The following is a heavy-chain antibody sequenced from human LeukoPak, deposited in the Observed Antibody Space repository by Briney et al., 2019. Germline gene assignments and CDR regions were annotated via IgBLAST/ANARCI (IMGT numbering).Heavy chain of an antibody. CDR1: GFTVSSNY. D-gene: IGHD3-9*01. J-gene: IGHJ6*02. CDR3: ARGGTILTGWAPYYYYGMDV. V-gene: IGHV3-53*01. CDR2: IYSGGST. Sequence: PGGSLRLSCAASGFTVSSNYMSWVRQAPGKGLEWVSVIYSGGSTYYADSVKGRFTISRDNSKNTLYFQMNSLRAEDTAVYYCARGGTILTGWAPYYYYGMDVWGQGTTVTVSS.